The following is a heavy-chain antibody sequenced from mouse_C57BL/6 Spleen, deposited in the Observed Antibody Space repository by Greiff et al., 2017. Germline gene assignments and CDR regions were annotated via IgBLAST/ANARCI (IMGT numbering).Heavy chain of an antibody. Sequence: EVQLVESGGGLVKPGGSLKLSCAASGFTFSSYAMSWVRQTPEKRLEWVATISDGGSYTYYPDNVKGRFTISRDNAKNNLYLQMSHLKSEDTAMYYCAREYYYGSSRYYFDYWGQGTTLTVSS. J-gene: IGHJ2*01. D-gene: IGHD1-1*01. CDR2: ISDGGSYT. CDR1: GFTFSSYA. V-gene: IGHV5-4*01. CDR3: AREYYYGSSRYYFDY.